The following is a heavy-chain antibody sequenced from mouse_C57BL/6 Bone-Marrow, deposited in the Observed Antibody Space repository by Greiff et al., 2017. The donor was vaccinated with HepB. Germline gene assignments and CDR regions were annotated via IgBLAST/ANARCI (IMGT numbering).Heavy chain of an antibody. Sequence: VQLQLSGAELVRPGTSVKLSCKASGYTFTSYGISWVKQRPGQGLEWIGEIYPRSGNTYYNEKFKGKATLTADKSSSTAYMELRSLTSEDSAVYFCARFPYGNYPYAMDYWGQGTSVTVSS. D-gene: IGHD2-1*01. CDR3: ARFPYGNYPYAMDY. CDR2: IYPRSGNT. CDR1: GYTFTSYG. V-gene: IGHV1-81*01. J-gene: IGHJ4*01.